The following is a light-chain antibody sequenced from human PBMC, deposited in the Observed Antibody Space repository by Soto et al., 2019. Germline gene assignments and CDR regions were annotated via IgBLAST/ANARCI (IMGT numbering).Light chain of an antibody. CDR1: QSVRSY. Sequence: EIVLTQSPATLSLSPGERATLSCRASQSVRSYLAWYQQKPGQAPRFLIYDASNRATGIPARFSGSGSGTDFTLTISSREPEDFAVYYCQQRSNWPITFGQGTRLEIK. CDR3: QQRSNWPIT. V-gene: IGKV3-11*01. J-gene: IGKJ5*01. CDR2: DAS.